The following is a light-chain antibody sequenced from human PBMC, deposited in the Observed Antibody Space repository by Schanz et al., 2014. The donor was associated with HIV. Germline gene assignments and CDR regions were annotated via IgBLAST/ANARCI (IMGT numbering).Light chain of an antibody. CDR1: QSVSSSY. V-gene: IGKV3D-20*02. CDR3: QQRSNWPLT. Sequence: EIVLTQSPGTLSLSPGERATLSCRASQSVSSSYLAWYQQKPGQAPRLLIYDASNRATGIPARFSGSGSGTDFTLTISSLEPEDFAVYYCQQRSNWPLTFGGGTKVEFK. J-gene: IGKJ4*01. CDR2: DAS.